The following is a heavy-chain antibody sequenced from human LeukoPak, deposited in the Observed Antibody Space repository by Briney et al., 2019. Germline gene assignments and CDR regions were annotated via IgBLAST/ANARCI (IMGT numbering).Heavy chain of an antibody. D-gene: IGHD3-10*01. Sequence: SETLSLTCTVSRGSISLSSYYWGWIRQSPGKGLEWIGSIYSSGSTYYNSSLESRVTISVDTSKNQFSLKLSSVTAADTAVYYCARDRGGYYPDAFDIWGQGTMVTVSS. CDR2: IYSSGST. CDR1: RGSISLSSYY. V-gene: IGHV4-39*07. CDR3: ARDRGGYYPDAFDI. J-gene: IGHJ3*02.